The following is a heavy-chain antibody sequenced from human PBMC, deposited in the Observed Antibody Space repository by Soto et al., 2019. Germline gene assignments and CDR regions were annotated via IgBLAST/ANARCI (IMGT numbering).Heavy chain of an antibody. D-gene: IGHD3-9*01. CDR3: TREMYYGIPHYSYAMDV. J-gene: IGHJ6*02. CDR1: GFTFSDYY. CDR2: TKNKANSYST. Sequence: EVQLVESGGGLVQPGGSLRLSCAASGFTFSDYYMDWVRQGPGKGLEWVGRTKNKANSYSTEYAAAVKGRFTISRDVSKNSLYLHMNSLKTEDTAVYYCTREMYYGIPHYSYAMDVWGQGTTVTVSS. V-gene: IGHV3-72*01.